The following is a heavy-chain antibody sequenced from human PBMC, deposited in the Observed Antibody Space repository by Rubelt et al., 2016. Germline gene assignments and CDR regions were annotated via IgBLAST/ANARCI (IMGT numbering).Heavy chain of an antibody. V-gene: IGHV3-30*04. J-gene: IGHJ6*02. D-gene: IGHD1-26*01. CDR3: AKGLREGPYYYGMDV. CDR1: GFTFSHYA. CDR2: ISYDRGNK. Sequence: VVQPGRSLRLSCAASGFTFSHYAMHWVRQAPGEGLEWVALISYDRGNKNYADSVKGRFTISRDNSENTLSLQMNSLRAEDTAVYYCAKGLREGPYYYGMDVWGQGTTVTVSS.